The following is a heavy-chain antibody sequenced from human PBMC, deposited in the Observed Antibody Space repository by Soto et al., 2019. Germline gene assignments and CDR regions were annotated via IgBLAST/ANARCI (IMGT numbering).Heavy chain of an antibody. J-gene: IGHJ5*02. CDR2: IYYSGRT. CDR1: GGSISSGDYY. CDR3: ARQGYCSGGSCYKWFDP. D-gene: IGHD2-15*01. Sequence: QVQLQESGPGLVKPSQTLSLTCTVSGGSISSGDYYWSWIRQPPGKGLEWIGYIYYSGRTYYNPSLKSPVTISVDTSKNQCSLKLNSVTAADTAVYYCARQGYCSGGSCYKWFDPWGQGTLVTVSS. V-gene: IGHV4-30-4*01.